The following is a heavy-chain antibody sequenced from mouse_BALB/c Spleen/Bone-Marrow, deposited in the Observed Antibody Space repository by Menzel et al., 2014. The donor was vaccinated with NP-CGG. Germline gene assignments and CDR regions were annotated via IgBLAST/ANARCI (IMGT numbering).Heavy chain of an antibody. CDR1: GFTFSNYG. CDR2: ISGGGSYT. V-gene: IGHV5-9-2*01. Sequence: EVQLVESGGGLVKSGGSLKLSCAASGFTFSNYGMSWVRQTPEKRLEGVATISGGGSYTFYLDSVKGRFTISRDNAKNNLSLQLSSLRSEDTALYYCARHAYYDQTEVSFVYWGQGTLVTVSA. CDR3: ARHAYYDQTEVSFVY. D-gene: IGHD2-4*01. J-gene: IGHJ3*01.